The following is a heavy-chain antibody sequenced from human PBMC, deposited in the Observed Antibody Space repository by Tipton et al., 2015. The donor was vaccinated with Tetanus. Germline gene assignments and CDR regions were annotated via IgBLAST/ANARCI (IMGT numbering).Heavy chain of an antibody. CDR1: GGSISSSNYY. Sequence: GLVKPSETLSLTCIVSGGSISSSNYYWGWIRQPPGKGLEWIGSIYYSGSTYYNPSLKSRVTISVDTSKNQFSLKLSSVTAADTAVYYCARVYYGSGSYYFDYWGQGTLVTVSS. V-gene: IGHV4-39*07. CDR2: IYYSGST. J-gene: IGHJ4*02. D-gene: IGHD3-10*01. CDR3: ARVYYGSGSYYFDY.